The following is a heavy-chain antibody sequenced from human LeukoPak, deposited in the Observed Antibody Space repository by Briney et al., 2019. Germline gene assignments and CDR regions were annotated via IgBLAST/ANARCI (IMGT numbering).Heavy chain of an antibody. CDR2: IYPGDPDT. D-gene: IGHD6-6*01. CDR1: GYSFTSYW. Sequence: GESLKISRKGSGYSFTSYWIGWVRQMPGKGLEWMGIIYPGDPDTRYSPSFQGQVTISADKSISTAYLQGSSLKASDTAMYYCARHEAAARPFYYYYMDVWGKGTTVTVSS. V-gene: IGHV5-51*01. CDR3: ARHEAAARPFYYYYMDV. J-gene: IGHJ6*03.